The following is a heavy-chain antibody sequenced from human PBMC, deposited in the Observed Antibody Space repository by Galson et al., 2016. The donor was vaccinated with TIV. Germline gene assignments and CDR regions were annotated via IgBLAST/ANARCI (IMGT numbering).Heavy chain of an antibody. D-gene: IGHD4-11*01. CDR3: ARQGNDYRGRFDP. Sequence: TCTVSGYSISSADYWAWIRQPPERGLEWLGYISHSGSTSYNPSLKTRVSISLDTSRNHFSLNLTSVTAADTAVYFCARQGNDYRGRFDPWGQGMLVTVS. V-gene: IGHV4-38-2*02. CDR1: GYSISSADY. CDR2: ISHSGST. J-gene: IGHJ5*02.